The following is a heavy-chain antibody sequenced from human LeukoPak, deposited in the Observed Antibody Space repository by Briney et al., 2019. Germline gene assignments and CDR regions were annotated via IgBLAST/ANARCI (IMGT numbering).Heavy chain of an antibody. J-gene: IGHJ4*02. CDR2: ISGSGGTT. CDR3: AKDVRSGYYPDF. V-gene: IGHV3-23*01. CDR1: RFTFSSYA. Sequence: GGSLRLSCADSRFTFSSYAMSWVRQAPGKGLEWVSAISGSGGTTYYADSVKGRFTISRDNSKNTLFLQMNSLRAEDTAVYYCAKDVRSGYYPDFWGQGTLVTVSS. D-gene: IGHD3-3*01.